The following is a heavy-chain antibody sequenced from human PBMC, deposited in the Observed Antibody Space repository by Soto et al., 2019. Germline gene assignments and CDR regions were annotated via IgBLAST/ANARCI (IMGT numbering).Heavy chain of an antibody. D-gene: IGHD3-3*01. CDR3: ARLGNDFWSGYSYYFDY. V-gene: IGHV5-51*01. CDR1: GYSFTSYW. Sequence: GESLKISCKGSGYSFTSYWIGWVRQMPGKGLEWMGIIYPGDSDTRYSPSFQGQVTISADKSISTAYLQWSSLKASDTAMYYCARLGNDFWSGYSYYFDYWGQGTLVTVSS. J-gene: IGHJ4*02. CDR2: IYPGDSDT.